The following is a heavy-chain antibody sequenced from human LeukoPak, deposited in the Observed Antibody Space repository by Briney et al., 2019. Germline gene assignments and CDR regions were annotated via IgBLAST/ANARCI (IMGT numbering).Heavy chain of an antibody. Sequence: VASVNVSCKASGYTFTSYDINWVRQATGQGLEWMGWMNPNSGNTGYAQKFQGRVTITRNTSISTAYMELSSLRSEDTAVYYCARGALEWLLSYYYYYYMDVWGKGTTATVSS. CDR3: ARGALEWLLSYYYYYYMDV. CDR2: MNPNSGNT. V-gene: IGHV1-8*03. D-gene: IGHD3-3*01. J-gene: IGHJ6*03. CDR1: GYTFTSYD.